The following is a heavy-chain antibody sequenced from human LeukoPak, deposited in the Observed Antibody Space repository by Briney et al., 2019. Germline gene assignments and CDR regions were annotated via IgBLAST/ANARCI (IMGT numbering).Heavy chain of an antibody. D-gene: IGHD2-2*01. CDR3: ARAGPAYYYYGMDV. CDR2: ISAYNGNT. J-gene: IGHJ6*02. V-gene: IGHV1-18*01. Sequence: ASVKVSCKASGYTFTSYGIGWVRQAPGQGLEWMGWISAYNGNTNYAQKLQGRVTMTTDTSTSTAYMELRSLRSDDTAVYYCARAGPAYYYYGMDVWGQGTTVTVSS. CDR1: GYTFTSYG.